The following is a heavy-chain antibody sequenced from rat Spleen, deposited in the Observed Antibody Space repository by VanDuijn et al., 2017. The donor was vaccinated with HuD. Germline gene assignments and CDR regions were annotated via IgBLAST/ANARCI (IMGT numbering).Heavy chain of an antibody. Sequence: EVQLVESGGDLVQPGRSLKLTCAASGFTFSHYGMAWVRQAPTKGLEWVATLSYDGHTTYYRDSVKGRFTISRDIAKSTLYLQMDSLGSEDTATYYCARRHYGYTDYFDYWGQGLMVTVSS. CDR3: ARRHYGYTDYFDY. CDR1: GFTFSHYG. V-gene: IGHV5-29*01. D-gene: IGHD1-11*01. CDR2: LSYDGHTT. J-gene: IGHJ2*01.